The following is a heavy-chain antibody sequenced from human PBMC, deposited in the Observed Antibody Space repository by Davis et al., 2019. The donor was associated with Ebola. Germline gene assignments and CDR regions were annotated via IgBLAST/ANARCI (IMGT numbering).Heavy chain of an antibody. V-gene: IGHV4-59*11. CDR3: ARGGVEMATVPSDAFEF. CDR1: GGSINTHH. CDR2: IYDSVNT. D-gene: IGHD5-24*01. J-gene: IGHJ3*01. Sequence: SETLSLTCSVSGGSINTHHWSWIRQAPGKGLGWIGYIYDSVNTKYNPSLKSRVILSLDTSKNQVSLKLSSVTAADTAVYYCARGGVEMATVPSDAFEFWGQGALVTVSS.